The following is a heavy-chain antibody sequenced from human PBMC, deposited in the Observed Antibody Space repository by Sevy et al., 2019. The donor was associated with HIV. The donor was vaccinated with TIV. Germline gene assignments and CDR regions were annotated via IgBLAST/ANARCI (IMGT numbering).Heavy chain of an antibody. CDR1: GFSFSSYS. J-gene: IGHJ4*02. V-gene: IGHV3-21*01. Sequence: GGSLRLSCAASGFSFSSYSMNWVRQAPGKGLESASSISSSSSYIYYTDSVKGRFTISRDNAKNSLYLQMNSLRAEDTAVYYCARWDADRRWYFDYWGQGTLVTVSS. CDR2: ISSSSSYI. D-gene: IGHD1-26*01. CDR3: ARWDADRRWYFDY.